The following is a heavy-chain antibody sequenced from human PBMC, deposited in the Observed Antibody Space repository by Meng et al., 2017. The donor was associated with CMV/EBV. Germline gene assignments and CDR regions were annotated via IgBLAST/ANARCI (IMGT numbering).Heavy chain of an antibody. J-gene: IGHJ4*02. CDR2: ISGSGGST. V-gene: IGHV3-23*01. Sequence: GESLKISCAASGFTFSSYAMSWVRQAPGKGLEWVSAISGSGGSTYYADSVKGRFTISRDNSKNTLYLQMNSLRAEATAVYYCAKDPPYYDFWSGPTPWGQGTLVTVSS. CDR3: AKDPPYYDFWSGPTP. CDR1: GFTFSSYA. D-gene: IGHD3-3*01.